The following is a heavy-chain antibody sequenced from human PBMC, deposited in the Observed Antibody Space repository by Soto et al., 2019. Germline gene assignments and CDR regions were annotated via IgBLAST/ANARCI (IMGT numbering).Heavy chain of an antibody. Sequence: EVQLVESGGGLVQPGGSLRLSCAASGFTFSSYSMNWVRQAPGKGLEWVSYMSSSSSTIYYADSVKGRFTISRDNAKNSLYLQMNSLRAEDTAVYYCAGDGGDYYYYYMDVWGKGTTVTVSS. J-gene: IGHJ6*03. CDR3: AGDGGDYYYYYMDV. V-gene: IGHV3-48*01. CDR2: MSSSSSTI. D-gene: IGHD3-10*01. CDR1: GFTFSSYS.